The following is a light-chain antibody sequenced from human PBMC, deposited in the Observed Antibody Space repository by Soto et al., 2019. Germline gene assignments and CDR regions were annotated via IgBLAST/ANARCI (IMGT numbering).Light chain of an antibody. J-gene: IGKJ1*01. CDR2: GAS. V-gene: IGKV3-20*01. CDR1: QSVNSRY. Sequence: EIVLTQSPGTLSLSPGERATLSCRASQSVNSRYLAWYQQKPGQAPRLLICGASSRATGIPDRFSGSGSGTDFTLTISRLEPEDFAVYYCQQYGTSLPWTCGQGTKVEIK. CDR3: QQYGTSLPWT.